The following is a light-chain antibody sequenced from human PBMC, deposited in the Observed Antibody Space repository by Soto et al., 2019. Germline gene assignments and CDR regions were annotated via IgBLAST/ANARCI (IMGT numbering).Light chain of an antibody. J-gene: IGKJ2*04. CDR2: LAS. V-gene: IGKV1-5*03. CDR1: QDVGSF. CDR3: QQYNSHSFCS. Sequence: DVQMAQSPSTLSASVGDTVTVTCRASQDVGSFLAWYQQKPGKAPKLLIYLASRLESGVPSRFSGSGSATDFSLTISGLQPDDFATYFCQQYNSHSFCSFGQGTKLEIK.